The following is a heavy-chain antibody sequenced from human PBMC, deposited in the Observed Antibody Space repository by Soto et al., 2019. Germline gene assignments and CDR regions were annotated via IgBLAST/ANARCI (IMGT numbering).Heavy chain of an antibody. V-gene: IGHV2-5*01. D-gene: IGHD3-10*01. Sequence: SGPTLVNPTQTIPLTCTFSGSSLSTSGVGVGCIRQPPGKALEWLARIHWNDDKYYRPSLESRLTISKATSKNQVVLTMTNMDPVDTATYYFAYYRWGPPIYWGQGTLVTVSS. J-gene: IGHJ4*02. CDR2: IHWNDDK. CDR3: AYYRWGPPIY. CDR1: GSSLSTSGVG.